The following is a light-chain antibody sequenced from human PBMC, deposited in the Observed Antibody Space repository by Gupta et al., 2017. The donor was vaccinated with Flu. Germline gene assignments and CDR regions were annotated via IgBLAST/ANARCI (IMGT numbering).Light chain of an antibody. J-gene: IGKJ3*01. Sequence: DRVTITCRASQSISSYLNWYQQKPGKAPKLLIYAASSLQSGVPSRFSGSGSGTDFTLTISSLQPEDFATYYCQQSYSTLGFTFGPGTKVEIK. CDR3: QQSYSTLGFT. CDR1: QSISSY. CDR2: AAS. V-gene: IGKV1-39*01.